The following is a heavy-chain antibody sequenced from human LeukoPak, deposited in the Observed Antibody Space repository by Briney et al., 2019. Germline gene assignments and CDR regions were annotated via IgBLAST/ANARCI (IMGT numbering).Heavy chain of an antibody. J-gene: IGHJ4*02. CDR3: ARSPLLTTVTLFDY. V-gene: IGHV4-59*01. D-gene: IGHD4-17*01. CDR1: GGSISSYY. Sequence: PSETLSLTCTVSGGSISSYYWSWIRQPPGKGLEWIGYIYYSRSTNYNPSLKSRVTISVDTSKNQFSLKLSSVTAADTAVYYCARSPLLTTVTLFDYWGQGTLVTVSS. CDR2: IYYSRST.